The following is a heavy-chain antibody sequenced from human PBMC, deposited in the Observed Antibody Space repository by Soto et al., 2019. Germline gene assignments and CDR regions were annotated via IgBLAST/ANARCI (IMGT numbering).Heavy chain of an antibody. D-gene: IGHD6-13*01. V-gene: IGHV1-2*02. J-gene: IGHJ4*02. CDR1: GYTFTGYY. Sequence: QVQLVQSGAEVKKPGASVKVSCKASGYTFTGYYMHWVRQAPGQGLEWMGWINPNSGVTNYAQKFQGRVTMTRDTSISTAYMELSRMRSDDTAVYSCARDSLAATGVDYWGQGTLFTVSS. CDR3: ARDSLAATGVDY. CDR2: INPNSGVT.